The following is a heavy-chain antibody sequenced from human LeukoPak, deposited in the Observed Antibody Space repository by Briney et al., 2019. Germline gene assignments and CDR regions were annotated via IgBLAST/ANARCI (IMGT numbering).Heavy chain of an antibody. CDR2: INSDGSST. CDR3: AREGDSWYGEAFDI. V-gene: IGHV3-74*01. J-gene: IGHJ3*02. Sequence: GGSLRLSCAASGFTFSSYWMHWVRQAPGKRLVWVSRINSDGSSTSYADSVKGRFTISRDNAKNTLYLQMNSLRAEDTAVYYCAREGDSWYGEAFDIWGQGTMVTVSS. D-gene: IGHD6-13*01. CDR1: GFTFSSYW.